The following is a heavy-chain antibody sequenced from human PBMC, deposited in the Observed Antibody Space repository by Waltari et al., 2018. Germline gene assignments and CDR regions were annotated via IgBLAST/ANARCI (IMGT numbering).Heavy chain of an antibody. CDR1: GFTFSSYG. D-gene: IGHD1-26*01. Sequence: QVQLVESGGGVVQPGGSLRLSCAASGFTFSSYGMHWVRQAPGKGLEWVAFIRYDGSNKYYADSVKGRFTISRDNSKNTLYLQMNSLRAEDTAVYYCAAIVGAMFDYYYMDVWGKGTTVTISS. V-gene: IGHV3-30*02. CDR3: AAIVGAMFDYYYMDV. J-gene: IGHJ6*03. CDR2: IRYDGSNK.